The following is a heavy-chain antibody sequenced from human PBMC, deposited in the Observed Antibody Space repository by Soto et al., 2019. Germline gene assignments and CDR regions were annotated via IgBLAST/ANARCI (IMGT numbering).Heavy chain of an antibody. D-gene: IGHD5-12*01. Sequence: GASVKVSCKASGYTFTSYGISWVRQAPGQGLDLMGWISVYNGNTNYAQKLQGRVTMTTDTSTSTAYMELRSLRSDDTALYYCARDFDSGYDKSSHDYWGQGTLVTVSS. J-gene: IGHJ4*02. CDR3: ARDFDSGYDKSSHDY. V-gene: IGHV1-18*01. CDR1: GYTFTSYG. CDR2: ISVYNGNT.